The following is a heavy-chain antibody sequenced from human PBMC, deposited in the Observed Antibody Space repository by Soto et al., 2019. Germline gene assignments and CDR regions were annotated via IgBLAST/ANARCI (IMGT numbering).Heavy chain of an antibody. D-gene: IGHD4-17*01. CDR2: IYLGGSI. CDR1: GASISTYY. CDR3: ARWAPVTTIDY. J-gene: IGHJ4*02. V-gene: IGHV4-59*12. Sequence: SETLSLTCSVSGASISTYYWTWIRQTPGKGLEGIGYIYLGGSINYNPSFKSRVIISVDTSKNHFSLKLSSVTAADTAVYYCARWAPVTTIDYWGQGTLVTVSS.